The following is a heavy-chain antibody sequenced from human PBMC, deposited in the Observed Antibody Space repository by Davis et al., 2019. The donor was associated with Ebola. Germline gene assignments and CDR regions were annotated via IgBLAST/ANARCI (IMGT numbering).Heavy chain of an antibody. Sequence: PGGSLRLSCAASGFTFSSYSMHWVRQAPGKGLEWVSYISSSSSTIYYADSVKGRFTISRDNAKNSLYLLMNSLRDEDTAVYYCAKGDYDFPYYYYYMDVWGKGTTVTVSS. CDR3: AKGDYDFPYYYYYMDV. J-gene: IGHJ6*03. V-gene: IGHV3-48*02. CDR2: ISSSSSTI. D-gene: IGHD3-3*01. CDR1: GFTFSSYS.